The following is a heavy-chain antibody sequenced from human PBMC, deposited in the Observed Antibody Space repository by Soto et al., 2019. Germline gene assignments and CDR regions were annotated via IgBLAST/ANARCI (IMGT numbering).Heavy chain of an antibody. J-gene: IGHJ6*02. CDR3: ARVGQDYYYGMDV. Sequence: GALRLSCAASGFIFSDYYMSWIRQAPGKGLEWVSYISSVTGTIYYADSVKGRFTISRDNAKDSLYLQLNSLRAEDTAVYYCARVGQDYYYGMDVWGQGTTVTVSS. CDR1: GFIFSDYY. V-gene: IGHV3-11*01. CDR2: ISSVTGTI.